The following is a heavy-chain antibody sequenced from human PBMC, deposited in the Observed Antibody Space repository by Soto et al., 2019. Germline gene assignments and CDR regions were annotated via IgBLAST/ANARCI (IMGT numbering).Heavy chain of an antibody. Sequence: QVQLVESGGGVVQPGRSLRLSCAASGFTFSSYGMHWVRQAPGKGLEWVAVIGYDGSNENYADSVKGRFTISSDNSKNTLYLQMNSLRAEYTALDHCERDRRGSGWYDYFDYWGQGTLVTVSP. D-gene: IGHD6-19*01. CDR2: IGYDGSNE. V-gene: IGHV3-33*01. J-gene: IGHJ4*02. CDR3: ERDRRGSGWYDYFDY. CDR1: GFTFSSYG.